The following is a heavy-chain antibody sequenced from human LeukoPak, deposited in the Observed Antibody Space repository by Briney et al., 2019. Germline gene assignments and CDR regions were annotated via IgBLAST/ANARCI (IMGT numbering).Heavy chain of an antibody. Sequence: GGSLRLSCAASGFTFSSYSMNWVRQAPGKGLEWVSSISSSSSYIYYADSVKGRFTISRDNAKNSLYLQMNSLRAEDTAVYYCARVKVQWLVQYYFDYWGQGTLVTVSS. D-gene: IGHD6-19*01. V-gene: IGHV3-21*01. CDR1: GFTFSSYS. CDR2: ISSSSSYI. CDR3: ARVKVQWLVQYYFDY. J-gene: IGHJ4*02.